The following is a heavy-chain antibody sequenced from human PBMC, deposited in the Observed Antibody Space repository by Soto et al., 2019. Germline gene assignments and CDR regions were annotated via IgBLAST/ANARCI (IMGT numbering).Heavy chain of an antibody. CDR1: EVTFRSYS. V-gene: IGHV3-48*02. J-gene: IGHJ6*02. Sequence: LRHSYGGSEVTFRSYSMDWVRQAPGKGLEWVSYISSSSSTIYYADSVKGRFTISRDNAKNSLYLQMNSLRDEDTAVYYCARASGYELAYYYYGMDVWGQGTTVTGSS. D-gene: IGHD5-12*01. CDR3: ARASGYELAYYYYGMDV. CDR2: ISSSSSTI.